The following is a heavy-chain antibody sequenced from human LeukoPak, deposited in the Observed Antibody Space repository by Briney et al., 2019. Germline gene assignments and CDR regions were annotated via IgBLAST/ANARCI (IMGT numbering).Heavy chain of an antibody. CDR3: ARSDGSPHFDY. CDR2: INHSGYT. J-gene: IGHJ4*02. CDR1: GVSFDDYY. D-gene: IGHD2-15*01. V-gene: IGHV4-34*10. Sequence: SETLSLTCAVSGVSFDDYYWSWVRQTPGKGLEWIGEINHSGYTNDSPSLKSRVTMSVDTSKNQFSLRLSSVTAADTAVYYCARSDGSPHFDYWGQGTLVTVSS.